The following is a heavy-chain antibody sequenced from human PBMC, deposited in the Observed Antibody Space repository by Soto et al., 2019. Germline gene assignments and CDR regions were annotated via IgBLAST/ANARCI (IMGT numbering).Heavy chain of an antibody. V-gene: IGHV3-23*01. CDR3: AKGLSIAAHPFDY. Sequence: QAGGSLRLSCAASGVTFSSYAMSWVRQAPGKGLEWVSAISGSGGSTYYADSVKGRFTISRDNSKNTLYLQMNSLRAEDTAVYYCAKGLSIAAHPFDYWGQGTLVTVSS. CDR2: ISGSGGST. D-gene: IGHD6-6*01. J-gene: IGHJ4*02. CDR1: GVTFSSYA.